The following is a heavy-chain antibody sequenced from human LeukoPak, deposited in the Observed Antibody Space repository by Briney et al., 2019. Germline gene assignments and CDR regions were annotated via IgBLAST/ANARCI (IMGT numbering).Heavy chain of an antibody. D-gene: IGHD6-13*01. J-gene: IGHJ3*02. V-gene: IGHV1-2*02. Sequence: GASVKVSCKASGYTFTGHYMQWVRQAPGQGLEWMGWISPNSGDTLHAQKFQGRVTMARDTSINTAYVELSNLRSDDTAVYYCARARQGAGTYAFDIWGQGTMVTVSS. CDR1: GYTFTGHY. CDR3: ARARQGAGTYAFDI. CDR2: ISPNSGDT.